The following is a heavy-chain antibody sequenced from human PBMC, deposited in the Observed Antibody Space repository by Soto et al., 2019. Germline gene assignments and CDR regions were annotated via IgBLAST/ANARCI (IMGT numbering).Heavy chain of an antibody. CDR1: GGSFSGYY. J-gene: IGHJ4*02. Sequence: SETLSLTCAVYGGSFSGYYWSWIRQPPGKGLEWIGEINHSGSTNYNPSLKSRVTISVDTSKNQFSLKVSSMTAADTAVYYCARVDTASDYWGQGTLVTVS. D-gene: IGHD5-18*01. V-gene: IGHV4-34*01. CDR3: ARVDTASDY. CDR2: INHSGST.